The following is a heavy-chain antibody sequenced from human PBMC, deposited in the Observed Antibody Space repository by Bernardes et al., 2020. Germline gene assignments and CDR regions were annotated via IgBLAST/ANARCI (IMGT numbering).Heavy chain of an antibody. CDR2: INHSGST. J-gene: IGHJ5*02. D-gene: IGHD2-15*01. Sequence: SDTLSLTCAGHGGSSSGYYWSWIRQPPGKGLEWIGEINHSGSTNYNPSLKSRITISVDTSKNQFSLKLSSVTAADTAVYYCARRRTTIVVVVAAPGHWFDPWRQGTLVTVSS. CDR3: ARRRTTIVVVVAAPGHWFDP. V-gene: IGHV4-34*01. CDR1: GGSSSGYY.